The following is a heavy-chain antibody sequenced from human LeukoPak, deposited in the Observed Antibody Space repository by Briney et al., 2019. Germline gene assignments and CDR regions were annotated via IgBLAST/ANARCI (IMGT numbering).Heavy chain of an antibody. D-gene: IGHD1-7*01. CDR2: ISYDGSNK. V-gene: IGHV3-30*18. Sequence: PGGSLRLSCAASGFTFSNYDMHWVRQAPGKGLEWVAVISYDGSNKYYADSVKGRFTISRDNSKNTVYLQMNSLRAEDTAVYYCAKDREGTTFDNWGQGTLVTVCS. J-gene: IGHJ4*02. CDR3: AKDREGTTFDN. CDR1: GFTFSNYD.